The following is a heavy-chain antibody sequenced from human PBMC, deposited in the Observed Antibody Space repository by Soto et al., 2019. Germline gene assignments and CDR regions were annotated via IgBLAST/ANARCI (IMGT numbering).Heavy chain of an antibody. CDR1: GFTFTSAV. V-gene: IGHV3-23*01. J-gene: IGHJ6*02. Sequence: GGSLRLSCAASGFTFTSAVMSWVRQPPGKGLEWVSGVTGNGARTYYTDSVNGRFTISRDNSKNTLYLQMNSLRAEDTAVYYCARDSGYDQTGYYYYGMDVWGQGTTVTVSS. CDR2: VTGNGART. CDR3: ARDSGYDQTGYYYYGMDV. D-gene: IGHD5-12*01.